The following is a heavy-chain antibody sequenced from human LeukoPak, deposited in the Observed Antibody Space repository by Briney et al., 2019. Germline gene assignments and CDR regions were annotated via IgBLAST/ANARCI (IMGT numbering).Heavy chain of an antibody. CDR3: ARSIAAAGQYNWFDP. J-gene: IGHJ5*02. CDR2: ISYDGSNK. V-gene: IGHV3-30-3*01. D-gene: IGHD6-13*01. Sequence: GRSLRLSCAVSGFTFRSYAMHWVRQAPGKGLEWVAVISYDGSNKYYADSVKGRFTISRDNSKNTLYLQMNSLRAEDTAVYYCARSIAAAGQYNWFDPWGQGTLVTVSS. CDR1: GFTFRSYA.